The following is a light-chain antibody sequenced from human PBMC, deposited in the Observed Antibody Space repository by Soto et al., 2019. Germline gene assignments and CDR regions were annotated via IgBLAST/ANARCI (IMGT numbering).Light chain of an antibody. CDR3: FSYTRSGNYA. Sequence: QSVLTQPASVSGSPGQSITISCTGTSSDVGNYKYVSWYQQHPGKAPKLMIYEVSNRPSGVSNRFSGSKPGNTASLTISGLQAEDETDYYCFSYTRSGNYAFGTRTKV. V-gene: IGLV2-14*01. CDR1: SSDVGNYKY. J-gene: IGLJ1*01. CDR2: EVS.